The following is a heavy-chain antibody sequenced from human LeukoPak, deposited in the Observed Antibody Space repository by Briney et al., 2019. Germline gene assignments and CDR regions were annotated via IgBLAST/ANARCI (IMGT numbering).Heavy chain of an antibody. CDR3: TRDSLYCSTSTCYGSSAIFYYYMDA. CDR1: GFTFGDHA. J-gene: IGHJ6*03. Sequence: SGRSLSLSCTASGFTFGDHAMSWVRQATGKGLEWLRLIRAKTFGGSSEYAASVKGRFTISRDDSKSIAYLQMDSLTTEDTAVYYCTRDSLYCSTSTCYGSSAIFYYYMDAWGKGTMVTVSS. D-gene: IGHD2-2*01. CDR2: IRAKTFGGSS. V-gene: IGHV3-49*04.